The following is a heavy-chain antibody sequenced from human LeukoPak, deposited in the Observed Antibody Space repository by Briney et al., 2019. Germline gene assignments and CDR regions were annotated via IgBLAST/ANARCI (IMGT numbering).Heavy chain of an antibody. CDR2: INPNSGGT. D-gene: IGHD3-22*01. V-gene: IGHV1-2*02. Sequence: ASVKVSCKASGYTFTGYYMHWVRQAPVQGLEWMGWINPNSGGTNYAQKFQGRVTMTRDTSISTAYMELSRLRSDDTAVYYCAREYYYDSSGYSHWGQGTLVTVSS. CDR1: GYTFTGYY. J-gene: IGHJ4*02. CDR3: AREYYYDSSGYSH.